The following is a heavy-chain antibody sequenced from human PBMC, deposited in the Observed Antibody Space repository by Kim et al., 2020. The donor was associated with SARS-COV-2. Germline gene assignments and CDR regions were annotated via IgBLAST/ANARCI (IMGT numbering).Heavy chain of an antibody. Sequence: GSLRLSCAASGFSFSTSWMSWVRQAPGKGPEFVANINQDGNKKNYVDSVKGRFTISRDNAKNSVYLQMNSLRADDTAVYYCARDPESSAFDIWGQGTMVTVSS. CDR3: ARDPESSAFDI. CDR1: GFSFSTSW. CDR2: INQDGNKK. J-gene: IGHJ3*02. V-gene: IGHV3-7*03.